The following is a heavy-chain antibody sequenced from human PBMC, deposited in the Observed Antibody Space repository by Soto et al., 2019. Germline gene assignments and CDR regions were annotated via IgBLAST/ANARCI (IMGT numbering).Heavy chain of an antibody. CDR3: ARVEAVAGLYNSPGFDV. J-gene: IGHJ6*02. Sequence: QVQLVQSGAEVKKPGSSVKVSCKVSGGTFSNYAIDWVRLAPGHGLEWMGGIVPIFGTTYYTQKFQGRATIIADASTTTAYLEMSSLRSEDTAIYYCARVEAVAGLYNSPGFDVWGQGTAVTVSS. D-gene: IGHD6-19*01. V-gene: IGHV1-69*12. CDR1: GGTFSNYA. CDR2: IVPIFGTT.